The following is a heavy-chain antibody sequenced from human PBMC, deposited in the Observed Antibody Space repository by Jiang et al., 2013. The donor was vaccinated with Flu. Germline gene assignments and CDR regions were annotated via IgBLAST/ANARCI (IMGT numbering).Heavy chain of an antibody. CDR2: INHSGST. CDR3: ARAQGIRRGIVGALFPQEHRSALDP. V-gene: IGHV4-34*01. J-gene: IGHJ5*02. Sequence: LLKPSETLSLTCAVYGGSFSGYYWSWIRQPPGKGLEWIGEINHSGSTNYNPSLKSRVTISVDTSKNQFSLKLSSVTAADTAVYYCARAQGIRRGIVGALFPQEHRSALDPWGQGTLV. D-gene: IGHD1-26*01. CDR1: GGSFSGYY.